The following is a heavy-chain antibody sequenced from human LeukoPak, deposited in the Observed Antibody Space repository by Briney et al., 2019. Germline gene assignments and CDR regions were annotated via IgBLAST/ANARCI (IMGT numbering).Heavy chain of an antibody. CDR1: GGSISSSSYY. Sequence: PSETPSLTCTVSGGSISSSSYYWGWIRQPPGKGLEWIGSIYYSGSTYYNPSLKSRVTIPVDTSKNQFSLKLSSATAADTAVYYCAGQSMLMGSYHVLIDYWGQGTLVTVSS. CDR2: IYYSGST. D-gene: IGHD1-26*01. V-gene: IGHV4-39*01. J-gene: IGHJ4*02. CDR3: AGQSMLMGSYHVLIDY.